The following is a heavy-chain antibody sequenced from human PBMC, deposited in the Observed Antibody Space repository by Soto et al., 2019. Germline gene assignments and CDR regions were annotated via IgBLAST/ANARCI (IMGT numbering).Heavy chain of an antibody. CDR1: GFTFTYYV. CDR3: ARDVFYHFRSAFPSHVFDF. Sequence: ASVKVSCKGSGFTFTYYVLHWVRQAPGLRLEWMGWIHAGSGNTKYSEKFRGRVTITADAPAITVYLELSSLRSEDTAVYSCARDVFYHFRSAFPSHVFDFWGQGSLVTVSS. J-gene: IGHJ4*02. D-gene: IGHD3-3*02. V-gene: IGHV1-3*01. CDR2: IHAGSGNT.